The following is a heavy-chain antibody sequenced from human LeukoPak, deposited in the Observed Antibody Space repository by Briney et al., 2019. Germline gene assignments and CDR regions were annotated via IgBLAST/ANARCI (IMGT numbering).Heavy chain of an antibody. J-gene: IGHJ4*02. CDR3: ARAGYYYDSSGYYEGAYYFDY. CDR2: ICYSGST. CDR1: GCSISSYC. V-gene: IGHV4-59*01. D-gene: IGHD3-22*01. Sequence: WETLSLSCTASGCSISSYCWSWIRQPPGKGLEWVWYICYSGSTNYNPSLKSRVTISVDTSKNQFSLKLSSVTAADTAVYYCARAGYYYDSSGYYEGAYYFDYWGQGTLVTVSS.